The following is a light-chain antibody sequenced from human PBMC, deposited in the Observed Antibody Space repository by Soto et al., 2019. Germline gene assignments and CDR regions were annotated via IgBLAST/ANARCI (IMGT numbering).Light chain of an antibody. J-gene: IGKJ3*01. V-gene: IGKV3-20*01. CDR1: QSVAANY. Sequence: EVVLTQSPVTLSLSPFERSTLSFSSSQSVAANYLAWYQQKRGQAPRLLIYGASSRATGIPDRFSGSGSGTDFTLTISRLEPEDFSVYYCHQYGIAPLTFGPGTKLDIK. CDR3: HQYGIAPLT. CDR2: GAS.